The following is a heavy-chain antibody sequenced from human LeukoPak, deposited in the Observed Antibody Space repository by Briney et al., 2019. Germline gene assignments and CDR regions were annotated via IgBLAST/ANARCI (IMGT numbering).Heavy chain of an antibody. CDR1: GYTFTVYY. CDR3: ARERVVVPAAPWEPYYYYGMDV. Sequence: GASVRVSFKASGYTFTVYYMHWGRQAPGQGLERMGWINPNSGGTNYTQKFQGRVTMTRDTSISTAYMELSRLRSDDTAVYYCARERVVVPAAPWEPYYYYGMDVWGQGTTVTVSS. V-gene: IGHV1-2*02. CDR2: INPNSGGT. J-gene: IGHJ6*02. D-gene: IGHD2-2*01.